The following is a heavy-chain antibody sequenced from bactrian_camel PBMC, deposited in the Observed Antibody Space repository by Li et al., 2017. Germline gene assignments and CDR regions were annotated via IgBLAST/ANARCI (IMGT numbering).Heavy chain of an antibody. D-gene: IGHD1*01. CDR3: AADFYCTSPVQGLRLMSHLPH. Sequence: TYSGGCMGWFRQAPGSECELVAALISDSSTYYSDSVKGRFTISPDSAKNTVYLLMNDLRPEDTAMYYCAADFYCTSPVQGLRLMSHLPHLGQGTQVTVSS. V-gene: IGHV3S57*01. CDR1: TYSGGC. CDR2: LISDSST. J-gene: IGHJ4*01.